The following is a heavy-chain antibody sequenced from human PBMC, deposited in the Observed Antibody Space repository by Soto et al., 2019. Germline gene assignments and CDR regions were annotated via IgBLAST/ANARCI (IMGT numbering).Heavy chain of an antibody. CDR2: ISGYNGDT. Sequence: QGQLVQSGPEAKKPGASVKVSCKASGYTFRRYGISWVRQAPGQGLEWMGWISGYNGDTKYAQKAQGRVTMTIDTSTYTAYMELRSLTSDDTAIYYCAKNGQPPYYYYGMDVWGQGTTVTVSS. CDR1: GYTFRRYG. CDR3: AKNGQPPYYYYGMDV. J-gene: IGHJ6*02. D-gene: IGHD2-8*01. V-gene: IGHV1-18*01.